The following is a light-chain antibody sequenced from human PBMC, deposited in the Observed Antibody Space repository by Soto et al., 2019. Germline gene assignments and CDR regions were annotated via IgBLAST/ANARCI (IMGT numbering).Light chain of an antibody. CDR1: SGHSSYA. V-gene: IGLV4-69*01. CDR2: LNSDGSH. J-gene: IGLJ2*01. CDR3: QTRGTGIQVV. Sequence: QPVLTQSPSASASLGPSVKLTCTLSSGHSSYAIAWHQQQPEKGPRYLMKLNSDGSHSKGDGIPDRFSGSSSGAERYLTISSLQSEDEADYYCQTRGTGIQVVFGGGTKLTVL.